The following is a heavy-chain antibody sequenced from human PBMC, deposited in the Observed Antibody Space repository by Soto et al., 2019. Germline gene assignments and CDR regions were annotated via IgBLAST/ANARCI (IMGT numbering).Heavy chain of an antibody. CDR2: INHSGST. Sequence: SETLSLTCAVYGGSFSCYYWSWIRQPPGKGLEWIGEINHSGSTNYNPSLKSRVTISVDTSKNQFSLKLSSVTAADTAVYYCARGASGYYDSSGYYSPYYFDYWGQGTLVTVSS. V-gene: IGHV4-34*01. CDR1: GGSFSCYY. CDR3: ARGASGYYDSSGYYSPYYFDY. J-gene: IGHJ4*02. D-gene: IGHD3-22*01.